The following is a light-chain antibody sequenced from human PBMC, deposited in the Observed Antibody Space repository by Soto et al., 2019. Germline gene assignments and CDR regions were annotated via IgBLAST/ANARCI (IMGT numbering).Light chain of an antibody. J-gene: IGKJ1*01. CDR2: AAS. CDR3: QKYNSAPPQT. CDR1: QGISNY. Sequence: DIQMTQSPSSLSASVGDRVTITCRASQGISNYLAWYQQKPGKVPKLLIYAASTLQSGVPSRFSGSGSGTDFTLTISSLQPEDAATYYCQKYNSAPPQTFGQGTKVEIK. V-gene: IGKV1-27*01.